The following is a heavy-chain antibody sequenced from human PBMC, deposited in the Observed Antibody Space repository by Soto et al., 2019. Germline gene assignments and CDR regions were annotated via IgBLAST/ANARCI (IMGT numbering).Heavy chain of an antibody. CDR2: IYYSGRT. Sequence: PGKGLEWIGYIYYSGRTNYNPSLKSRVTISADKSISTAYLQWGSLKASDTAMYYCARQDYYDSSRYYPRTLDIWGQGTMVTV. V-gene: IGHV5-51*01. CDR3: ARQDYYDSSRYYPRTLDI. J-gene: IGHJ3*02. D-gene: IGHD3-22*01.